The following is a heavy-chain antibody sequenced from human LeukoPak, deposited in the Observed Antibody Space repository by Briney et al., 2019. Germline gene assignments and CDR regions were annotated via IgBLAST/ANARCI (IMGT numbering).Heavy chain of an antibody. D-gene: IGHD1-14*01. J-gene: IGHJ4*02. V-gene: IGHV4-59*01. CDR1: GGSISSYY. Sequence: PSETLSLTCTVSGGSISSYYWSWIRQPPGKGLEWIGYIYYSGSTNYNPSLKSRVTISVDTSKNQFSLKLSSVTAADTAVYYCGVGRSGAGDYWGQGTLVTVSS. CDR3: GVGRSGAGDY. CDR2: IYYSGST.